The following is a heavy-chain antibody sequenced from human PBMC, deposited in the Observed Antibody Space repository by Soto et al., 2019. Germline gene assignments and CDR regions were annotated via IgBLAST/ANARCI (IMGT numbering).Heavy chain of an antibody. V-gene: IGHV3-33*03. J-gene: IGHJ6*02. D-gene: IGHD5-12*01. CDR3: AAVNTVGSWDYDGMDI. CDR1: GFTFSAFG. CDR2: IRHDGSNE. Sequence: HLVESGGGVVQPGASVRLSCEASGFTFSAFGMHWVRQAPGKGLEWVAGIRHDGSNEYYSAFAKGRLTISRDNSRDTQYLKINSLRHDDSAVYDCAAVNTVGSWDYDGMDIWGQGTTVTVSS.